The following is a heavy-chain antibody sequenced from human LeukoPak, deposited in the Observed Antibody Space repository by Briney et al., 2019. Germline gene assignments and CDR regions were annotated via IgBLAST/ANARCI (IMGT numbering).Heavy chain of an antibody. J-gene: IGHJ4*02. Sequence: ASVKVSCKASGYTFTGYYMHWVRQAPGQGLEWMGWINPNSGGTNYAQKFQGRVTMTRDTSISTAYMELSRLRSDDTAVYYCAIADMTTVPAGYWGQGTLVTVSS. CDR1: GYTFTGYY. V-gene: IGHV1-2*02. CDR2: INPNSGGT. D-gene: IGHD4-17*01. CDR3: AIADMTTVPAGY.